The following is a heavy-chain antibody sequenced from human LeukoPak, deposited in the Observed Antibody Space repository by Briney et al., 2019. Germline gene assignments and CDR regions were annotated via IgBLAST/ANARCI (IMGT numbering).Heavy chain of an antibody. CDR1: GFTFSSYA. CDR3: AKDLFVVVPAAMGY. J-gene: IGHJ4*02. V-gene: IGHV3-23*01. Sequence: GGSLRLSCAASGFTFSSYAMSWVRQAPGKGLEWVSAISGSGGSTYYADSAKGRFTISRDNSKNTLYLQMNSLRAEDTAVYYCAKDLFVVVPAAMGYWGQGTLVTVSS. D-gene: IGHD2-2*01. CDR2: ISGSGGST.